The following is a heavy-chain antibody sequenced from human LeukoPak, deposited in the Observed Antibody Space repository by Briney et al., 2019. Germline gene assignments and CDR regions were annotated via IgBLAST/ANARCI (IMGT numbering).Heavy chain of an antibody. D-gene: IGHD6-19*01. J-gene: IGHJ4*02. V-gene: IGHV3-53*04. CDR3: ARSVSSGWYYFDY. CDR1: GFPVRRNY. CDR2: IYSGGST. Sequence: GGPLRLSFAPSGFPVRRNYLSWVRKAPGKGLEWVSVIYSGGSTYYADSVKGRFTISRHNSKNTLYLQMNSLRAEDTAVYYCARSVSSGWYYFDYWGQGTLVTVSS.